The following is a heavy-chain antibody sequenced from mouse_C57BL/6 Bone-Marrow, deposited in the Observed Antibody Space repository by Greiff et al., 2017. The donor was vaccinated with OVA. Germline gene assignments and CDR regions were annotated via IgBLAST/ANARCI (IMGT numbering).Heavy chain of an antibody. CDR2: IYPGSGST. Sequence: QVQLQQSGAELVKPGASVKISCKASGYAFSSYWMNWVKQRPGQGLEWIGDIYPGSGSTNYNEKFKSKATLTVDTSSSTAYMQLSSLTSEDSAVYYCAKLYGPRVYWGQGTTLTVSS. V-gene: IGHV1-55*01. CDR3: AKLYGPRVY. J-gene: IGHJ2*01. D-gene: IGHD1-1*02. CDR1: GYAFSSYW.